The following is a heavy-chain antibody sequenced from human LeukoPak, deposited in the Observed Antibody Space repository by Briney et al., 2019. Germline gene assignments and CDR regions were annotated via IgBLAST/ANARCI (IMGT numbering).Heavy chain of an antibody. CDR1: GFSFSTYA. CDR2: ISTDGSRT. V-gene: IGHV3-64*01. Sequence: PGGSLRLSCAASGFSFSTYAIHWVRQAPGKGLEYVSAISTDGSRTYYGNSVKGRFTISRDNSKNTLYLQMNSLRAEDTAVYYCAKDLRIEDYVWGSSRYGFDYWGQGTLVTVSS. CDR3: AKDLRIEDYVWGSSRYGFDY. D-gene: IGHD3-16*02. J-gene: IGHJ4*02.